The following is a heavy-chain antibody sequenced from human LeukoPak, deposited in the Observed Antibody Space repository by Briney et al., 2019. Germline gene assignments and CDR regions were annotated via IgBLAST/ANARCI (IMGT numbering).Heavy chain of an antibody. CDR1: GFTFSSYG. Sequence: GGSLRLSCAASGFTFSSYGMSWVRQAPGKGLEWVSAISGSGGSTYYADSVKGRFTISRDNSKNTLYLQMNSLRAEDTAVYYCAKCRIDRRYNWFDPWGQGTLVTVSS. CDR2: ISGSGGST. J-gene: IGHJ5*02. V-gene: IGHV3-23*01. CDR3: AKCRIDRRYNWFDP. D-gene: IGHD2-15*01.